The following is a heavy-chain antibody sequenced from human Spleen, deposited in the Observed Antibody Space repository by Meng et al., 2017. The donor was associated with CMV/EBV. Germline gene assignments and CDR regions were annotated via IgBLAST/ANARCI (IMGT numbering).Heavy chain of an antibody. J-gene: IGHJ4*02. CDR2: ISGSGGST. V-gene: IGHV3-23*01. Sequence: GGPLRLSCAASGFSFNSYAVTWVRQAPGKGLEWVSAISGSGGSTYYADSVKGRFTVSRDNSKNTLFVQMNSLRAEDTAVYYCARDVGWLADYWGQGTLVTVSS. CDR3: ARDVGWLADY. CDR1: GFSFNSYA. D-gene: IGHD6-19*01.